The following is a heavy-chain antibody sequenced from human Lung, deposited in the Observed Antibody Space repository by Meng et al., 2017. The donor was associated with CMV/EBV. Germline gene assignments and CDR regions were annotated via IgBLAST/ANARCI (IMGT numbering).Heavy chain of an antibody. CDR3: VWMNTEHTLGF. J-gene: IGHJ4*02. D-gene: IGHD5-12*01. Sequence: GASXKISCVVSGIPFSDAWMTWVRQAPGVGLGWVGRIISTRGGGTIDYAAPAKGRFIISRDDSKNMVYLQMNGLKTEDTAVYYCVWMNTEHTLGFWAQGAXVTVSS. V-gene: IGHV3-15*01. CDR1: GIPFSDAW. CDR2: IISTRGGGTI.